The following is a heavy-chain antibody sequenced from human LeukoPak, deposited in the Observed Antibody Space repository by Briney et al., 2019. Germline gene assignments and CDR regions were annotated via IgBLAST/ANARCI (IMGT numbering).Heavy chain of an antibody. J-gene: IGHJ3*02. V-gene: IGHV3-30*02. CDR2: IRYDGSNK. Sequence: GGSLRLSCAASGFTFSNYGLHWVRQAPGKGLEWVSFIRYDGSNKYYIDSVKGRFTISRDNSKNTLYLQMNSLRVEDTAIYYCARIRDGYNDAYDIWGQGTVVTVPS. CDR1: GFTFSNYG. D-gene: IGHD5-24*01. CDR3: ARIRDGYNDAYDI.